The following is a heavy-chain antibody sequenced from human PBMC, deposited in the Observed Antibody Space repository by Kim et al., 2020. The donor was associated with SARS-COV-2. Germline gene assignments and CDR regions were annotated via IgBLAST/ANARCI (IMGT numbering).Heavy chain of an antibody. D-gene: IGHD3-22*01. CDR2: ISHDGSNE. CDR3: AKVNYYDSSGYLDS. J-gene: IGHJ4*02. Sequence: GGSLRLSCAASGFTFSSYGMHWVRQAPGKGLEWVAVISHDGSNEFYADSVKGRFTISRDNSKSTVFLQMNSLRPEDTAVYYCAKVNYYDSSGYLDSWGQGTLVTVSS. CDR1: GFTFSSYG. V-gene: IGHV3-30*18.